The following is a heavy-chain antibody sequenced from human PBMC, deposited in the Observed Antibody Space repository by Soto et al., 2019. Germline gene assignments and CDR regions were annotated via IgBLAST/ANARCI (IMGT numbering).Heavy chain of an antibody. V-gene: IGHV4-4*02. CDR1: GASISSSNW. D-gene: IGHD3-22*01. Sequence: SETLSLTFDVSGASISSSNWWSWVRQSPGKGLQWIGEIYPSGSTNYSPSLETRLTMSVDKSKNQFSLRLGSVTAEDTAIYYCARGTSGYYYLDSWG. J-gene: IGHJ5*01. CDR2: IYPSGST. CDR3: ARGTSGYYYLDS.